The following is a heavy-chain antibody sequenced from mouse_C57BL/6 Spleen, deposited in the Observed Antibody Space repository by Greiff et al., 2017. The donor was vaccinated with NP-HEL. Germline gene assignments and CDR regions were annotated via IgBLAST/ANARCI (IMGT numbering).Heavy chain of an antibody. V-gene: IGHV1-62-2*01. CDR2: FYPGSGSI. Sequence: VQLQQSGAELVKPGASVKLSCKASGYTFTEYTIHWVKQRSGQGLEWIGWFYPGSGSIKYNEKFKDKATLTADKSSSTVCMEISSLTSEDSAVYFCARHEEGGMVTSAWFAYWGQGTLVTVSA. D-gene: IGHD2-2*01. CDR3: ARHEEGGMVTSAWFAY. J-gene: IGHJ3*01. CDR1: GYTFTEYT.